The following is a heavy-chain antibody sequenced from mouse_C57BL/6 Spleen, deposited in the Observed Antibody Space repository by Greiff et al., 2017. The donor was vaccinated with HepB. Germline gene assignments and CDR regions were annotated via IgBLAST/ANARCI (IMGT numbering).Heavy chain of an antibody. CDR2: ISSGGSYT. D-gene: IGHD1-1*01. CDR1: GFTFSSYG. J-gene: IGHJ2*01. V-gene: IGHV5-6*01. Sequence: EVQLVESGGDLVKPGGSLKLSCAASGFTFSSYGMSWVRQTPDKRLEWVATISSGGSYTYYPDSVKGRFTISRDNAKNTLYLQMSSLKSEDTAMYYCARHGSSIYDFDYWGQGTTLTVSS. CDR3: ARHGSSIYDFDY.